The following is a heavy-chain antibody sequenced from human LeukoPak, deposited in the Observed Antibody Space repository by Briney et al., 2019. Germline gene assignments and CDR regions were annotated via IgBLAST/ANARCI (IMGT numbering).Heavy chain of an antibody. CDR1: GYIFTSYL. CDR3: ARHERTISGTPHNYYGMDV. CDR2: TYPGDSDT. V-gene: IGHV5-51*01. J-gene: IGHJ6*02. Sequence: GESLKISCKGSGYIFTSYLIGWVRQMPGKGLEWMGITYPGDSDTRYSPSFQGQVTISANKSISTAYLQWSSLKASDTAMYYCARHERTISGTPHNYYGMDVWGQGTTVTVSS. D-gene: IGHD1-20*01.